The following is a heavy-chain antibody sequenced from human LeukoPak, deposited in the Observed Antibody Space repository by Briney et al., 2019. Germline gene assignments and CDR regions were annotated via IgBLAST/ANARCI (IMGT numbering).Heavy chain of an antibody. V-gene: IGHV4-38-2*01. CDR2: ISHSGTT. D-gene: IGHD3-10*01. Sequence: SETLSLTCAVSGYSISSGYYWGWIRQPPGKGLEWIASISHSGTTYYNPSLKSRVTISVDTSKNQFSLNLSSVTAADTAVYYCARYYGLYFDYWGRRTLVIVSS. J-gene: IGHJ4*02. CDR3: ARYYGLYFDY. CDR1: GYSISSGYY.